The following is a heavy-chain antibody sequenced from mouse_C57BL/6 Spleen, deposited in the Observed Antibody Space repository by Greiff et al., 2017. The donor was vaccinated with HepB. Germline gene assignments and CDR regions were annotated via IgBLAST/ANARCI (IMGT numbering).Heavy chain of an antibody. CDR1: GYTFTDYY. J-gene: IGHJ4*01. CDR2: IYPGSGNT. Sequence: QVQLKQSGAELVRPGASVKLSCKASGYTFTDYYINWVKQRPGQGLEWIARIYPGSGNTYYNEKFKGKATLTAEKSSSTAYMQLSSLTSEDSAVYFCARGMTFYAMDYWGQGTSVTVSS. V-gene: IGHV1-76*01. CDR3: ARGMTFYAMDY.